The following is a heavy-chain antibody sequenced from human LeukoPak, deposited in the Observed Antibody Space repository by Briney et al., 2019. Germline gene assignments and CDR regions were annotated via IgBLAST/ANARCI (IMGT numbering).Heavy chain of an antibody. CDR2: ISWDGGST. J-gene: IGHJ4*02. V-gene: IGHV3-43D*03. D-gene: IGHD6-13*01. Sequence: GGSLRLSCAASGFTFDDYTMHWVRQAPGKGLEWVSLISWDGGSTYYADSVKGRFTISRDNSKNSLYLQMNSLRAEDTALYYCAKGASSSWYKFDYFDYWGQGTLVTVSS. CDR1: GFTFDDYT. CDR3: AKGASSSWYKFDYFDY.